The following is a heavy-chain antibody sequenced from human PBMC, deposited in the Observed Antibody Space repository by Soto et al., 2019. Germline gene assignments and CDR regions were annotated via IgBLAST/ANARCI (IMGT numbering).Heavy chain of an antibody. CDR1: GLTFGTTD. D-gene: IGHD3-10*01. J-gene: IGHJ5*02. CDR3: VKNSGWFKT. CDR2: IDGSGGIT. V-gene: IGHV3-23*01. Sequence: QLLQSGGCLVQPGGSLTLSWEASGLTFGTTDMSWVRQAPGEGLEGVSTIDGSGGITYYADSVKGRFTISRDNSRNTVYLQMNSLRGDDTALYYCVKNSGWFKTWGQGALVTVSS.